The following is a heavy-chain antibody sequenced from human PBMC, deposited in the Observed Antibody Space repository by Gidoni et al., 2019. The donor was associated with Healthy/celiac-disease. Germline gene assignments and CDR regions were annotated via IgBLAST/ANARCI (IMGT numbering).Heavy chain of an antibody. CDR1: GGSISSSSYY. CDR2: IYYSGST. V-gene: IGHV4-39*01. D-gene: IGHD3-10*01. Sequence: QLQLQASGPGLVKPSETLSITCTVSGGSISSSSYYWGWIRQPPGKGLEWIGSIYYSGSTYYNPSLKSRVTISVDTSKNQFSLKLSSVTAADTAVYYCATLLLWFGESDYWGQGTLVTVSS. J-gene: IGHJ4*02. CDR3: ATLLLWFGESDY.